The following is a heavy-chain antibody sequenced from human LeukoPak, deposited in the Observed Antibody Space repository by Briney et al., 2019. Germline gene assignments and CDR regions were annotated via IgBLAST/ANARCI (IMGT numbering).Heavy chain of an antibody. CDR2: ISYDGSNK. D-gene: IGHD3-10*01. Sequence: GGSLRLSCAAPGFTFRTYAMHWVRQGPGKGLEWVAVISYDGSNKFYADSVKGRFTISRDNSKNTLYLQMSSLSAEDTAVYYCARTTTPHYYGSGSYALGYWGQGTLVTVPS. V-gene: IGHV3-30-3*01. CDR3: ARTTTPHYYGSGSYALGY. J-gene: IGHJ4*02. CDR1: GFTFRTYA.